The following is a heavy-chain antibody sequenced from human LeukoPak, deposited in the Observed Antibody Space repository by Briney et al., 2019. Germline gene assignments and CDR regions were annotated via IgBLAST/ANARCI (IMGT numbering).Heavy chain of an antibody. CDR1: GASISSHY. J-gene: IGHJ4*02. D-gene: IGHD3-16*01. Sequence: SETLSLTCTVSGASISSHYWSWLRQPPGKGLEWIGYVIDSVRTKDNPSLQSRLTLSADTSKNEFSLRLSSVTAADTAVYYCATIKHGQIFGYFDFWGQGIKVTVSS. V-gene: IGHV4-59*11. CDR3: ATIKHGQIFGYFDF. CDR2: VIDSVRT.